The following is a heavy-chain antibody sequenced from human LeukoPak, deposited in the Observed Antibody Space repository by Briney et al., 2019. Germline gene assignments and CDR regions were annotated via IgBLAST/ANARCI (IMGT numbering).Heavy chain of an antibody. D-gene: IGHD4-17*01. CDR2: INHSGST. V-gene: IGHV4-34*01. CDR1: GGSFSGYY. J-gene: IGHJ3*02. Sequence: SETLSLTCAVYGGSFSGYYWSWIRQPPGKGLEWIGEINHSGSTNYNPSLKSRVTISVDTSKNQFSLKLSSVTAADTAVYYCASTLDGDPDAFDIWGQGTMITVSS. CDR3: ASTLDGDPDAFDI.